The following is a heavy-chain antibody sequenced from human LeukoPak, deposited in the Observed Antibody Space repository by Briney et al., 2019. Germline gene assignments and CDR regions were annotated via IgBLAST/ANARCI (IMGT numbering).Heavy chain of an antibody. CDR3: ARARKYNGNPNWIDL. V-gene: IGHV4-38-2*02. J-gene: IGHJ5*02. Sequence: SETLSLTCYVSGDSISSSYFWGWIRQPPGTGLGWIGSISHSENTFYNPSLKSRVTISEDTSKNHFSLNLSAVTAADTAVYYCARARKYNGNPNWIDLWGQGVLVTVSS. D-gene: IGHD2-8*01. CDR1: GDSISSSYF. CDR2: ISHSENT.